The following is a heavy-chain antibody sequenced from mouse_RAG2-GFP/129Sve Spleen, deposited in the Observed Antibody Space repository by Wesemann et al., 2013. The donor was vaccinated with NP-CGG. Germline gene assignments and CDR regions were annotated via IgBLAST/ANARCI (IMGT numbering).Heavy chain of an antibody. CDR3: ARGGYRYDGADGGRFYYAMDY. D-gene: IGHD2-14*01. CDR2: ILPGSGST. V-gene: IGHV1-9*01. J-gene: IGHJ4*01. Sequence: XLQQSGXELMKPGASGEDILQGLLGYTFSSYWIEWVKQRPGHGLEWIGEILPGSGSTNYNEKFKGKATFTADTSSNTAYMQLSSLTSEDSAVYYCARGGYRYDGADGGRFYYAMDYWGQGTSVTVSS. CDR1: GYTFSSYW.